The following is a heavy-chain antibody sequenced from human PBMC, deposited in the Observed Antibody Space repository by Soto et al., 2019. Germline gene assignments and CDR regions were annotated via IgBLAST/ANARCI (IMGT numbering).Heavy chain of an antibody. D-gene: IGHD6-13*01. V-gene: IGHV1-8*01. Sequence: ASVKVSCKTSGYTFTSYDINWVRQAPGQGLEWVGWMNTNSDDTRSAQKFRGRLTLTRDKSMRAVYMKLSNLRPDDTAVYYCAREWSAAGHFYGMDVWGQVKTVTVSS. J-gene: IGHJ6*02. CDR3: AREWSAAGHFYGMDV. CDR2: MNTNSDDT. CDR1: GYTFTSYD.